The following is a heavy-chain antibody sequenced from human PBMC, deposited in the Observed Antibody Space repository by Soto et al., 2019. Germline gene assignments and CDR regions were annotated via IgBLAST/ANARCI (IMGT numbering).Heavy chain of an antibody. CDR1: GYTFTSYA. J-gene: IGHJ3*02. Sequence: ASVKVSCKASGYTFTSYAMHWVRQAPGQRLEWMGWINAGNGNTKYSQKFQGRVTITRDTSASTAYMELSSLRSEDTAVYYCAKPAVYDSSGYDFDIWGQGTMVTVSS. D-gene: IGHD3-22*01. CDR3: AKPAVYDSSGYDFDI. CDR2: INAGNGNT. V-gene: IGHV1-3*01.